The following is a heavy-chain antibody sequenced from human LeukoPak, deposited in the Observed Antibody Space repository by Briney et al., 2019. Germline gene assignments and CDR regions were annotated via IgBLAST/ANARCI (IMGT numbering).Heavy chain of an antibody. CDR1: GFTFSSSS. CDR3: ASSGSYRFDY. CDR2: ISTSGGTI. D-gene: IGHD1-26*01. V-gene: IGHV3-48*02. J-gene: IGHJ4*02. Sequence: GGSLRLSCAASGFTFSSSSMNWVRQAPEKGLEWVSYISTSGGTIYYADSVKGRFTISRDNAKNSLYLQMNSLRDEDTAVYYCASSGSYRFDYWGQGTLVTVSS.